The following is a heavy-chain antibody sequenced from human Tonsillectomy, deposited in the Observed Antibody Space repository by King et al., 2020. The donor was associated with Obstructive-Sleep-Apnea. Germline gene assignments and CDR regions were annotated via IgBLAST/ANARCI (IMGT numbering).Heavy chain of an antibody. CDR3: ATGSRTFDI. V-gene: IGHV1-8*01. Sequence: QLVQSGAEVKKPGASVKVSCKASGYTFSNYDINWVRQATGPGLEWMGWMNPNSANTAYAQKFQGRVTMTRNTSITTAYMELSSLRSEDTAVYYCATGSRTFDIWGQGTMVTVSS. CDR2: MNPNSANT. CDR1: GYTFSNYD. D-gene: IGHD1-14*01. J-gene: IGHJ3*02.